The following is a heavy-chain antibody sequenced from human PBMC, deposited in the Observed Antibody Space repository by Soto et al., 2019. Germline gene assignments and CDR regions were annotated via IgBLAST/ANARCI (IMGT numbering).Heavy chain of an antibody. CDR2: ISGSGGST. J-gene: IGHJ4*02. CDR3: AKDPFGVVPKLFDY. V-gene: IGHV3-23*01. CDR1: GFNFGSHA. D-gene: IGHD3-3*01. Sequence: GGSQRLSYAASGFNFGSHAVSWVRQAPGKGLEWVSAISGSGGSTYYADSVKGRFTISRDNSKNTLYLQMNSLRAEDTAVYYCAKDPFGVVPKLFDYWGQGTLVTVSS.